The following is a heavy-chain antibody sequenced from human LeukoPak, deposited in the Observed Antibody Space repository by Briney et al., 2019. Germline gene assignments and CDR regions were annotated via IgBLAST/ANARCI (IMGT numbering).Heavy chain of an antibody. J-gene: IGHJ4*02. CDR3: ASWPGGWYGEDS. D-gene: IGHD6-19*01. Sequence: GGSLRLSCAASKFTFSTYAMHWVRQAPGKGLEYVSAISENGGSTYYINSVKGRFTISRDNSKNTMYLQMGSLGAEDTAVYYCASWPGGWYGEDSWGQGTLVTVSS. CDR2: ISENGGST. CDR1: KFTFSTYA. V-gene: IGHV3-64*01.